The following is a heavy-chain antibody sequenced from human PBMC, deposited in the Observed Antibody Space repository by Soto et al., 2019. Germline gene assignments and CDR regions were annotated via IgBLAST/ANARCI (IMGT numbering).Heavy chain of an antibody. CDR3: ALIKDCSRTDCYLASFDP. J-gene: IGHJ5*02. D-gene: IGHD2-2*01. CDR2: IFSNDDK. CDR1: GLSLSSGRLG. Sequence: QVTLKESGPVLVKPTETLTLTCTVSGLSLSSGRLGVSWIHQPPGKALEWLAHIFSNDDKSYSTSLRSRLTISKDTSRGQVVLTMTNMDPMDSATYYCALIKDCSRTDCYLASFDPWGQGTLVTVSS. V-gene: IGHV2-26*01.